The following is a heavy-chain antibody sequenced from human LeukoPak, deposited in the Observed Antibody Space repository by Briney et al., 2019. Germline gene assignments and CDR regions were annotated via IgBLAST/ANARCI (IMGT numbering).Heavy chain of an antibody. CDR2: ISWDSGSS. CDR1: GFTFDDYA. CDR3: IKDLRLDLKFDTFDM. Sequence: GGSLRLSCAASGFTFDDYAMHWFRLPPGKGLERVSSISWDSGSSVYADSVKGRFTISRDNAKHSLYLQMNGLTPDDTALYYCIKDLRLDLKFDTFDMWGQGTMVTVSS. V-gene: IGHV3-9*01. D-gene: IGHD1-7*01. J-gene: IGHJ3*02.